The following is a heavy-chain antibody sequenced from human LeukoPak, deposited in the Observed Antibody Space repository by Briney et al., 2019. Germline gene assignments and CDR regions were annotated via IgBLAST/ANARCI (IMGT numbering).Heavy chain of an antibody. D-gene: IGHD6-19*01. CDR1: GGSFSGYY. Sequence: PSETLSLTCAVYGGSFSGYYWSWIRQPPGKGLEWIGEINHSGSTNYNPSLKSRVTISVDTSKNQFSLKLSSGTAADTAVYYCARSPLYSSGWYRRNYYFDYWGQGTLVTVSS. CDR3: ARSPLYSSGWYRRNYYFDY. J-gene: IGHJ4*02. V-gene: IGHV4-34*01. CDR2: INHSGST.